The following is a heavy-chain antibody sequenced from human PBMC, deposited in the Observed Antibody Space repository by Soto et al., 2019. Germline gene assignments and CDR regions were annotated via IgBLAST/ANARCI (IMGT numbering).Heavy chain of an antibody. CDR3: ARLYCSGGSCSKYNWFDP. CDR2: IYYSGST. D-gene: IGHD2-15*01. V-gene: IGHV4-59*01. J-gene: IGHJ5*02. Sequence: SETLSLTCTVSGCSISIYYWSWIRQPPGKGLEWIGYIYYSGSTNYNPSLKSRVTISVDTSKNQFSLKLSSVTAADTAVYYCARLYCSGGSCSKYNWFDPWGQGTLVTVSS. CDR1: GCSISIYY.